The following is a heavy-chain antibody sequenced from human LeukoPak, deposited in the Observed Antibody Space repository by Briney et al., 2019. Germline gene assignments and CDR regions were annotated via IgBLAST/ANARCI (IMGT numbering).Heavy chain of an antibody. CDR2: IYHSGST. J-gene: IGHJ6*03. CDR3: ARAFYPGYYSYMAV. D-gene: IGHD3-3*02. Sequence: SETLSLTCTVSGYSITSGYYWGWIRQPPGKGLEWIGNIYHSGSTNYNPSLKSRVTISVDTSKNQFSLKLSSVTAADTAVYYCARAFYPGYYSYMAVWGKGTTVTVSS. V-gene: IGHV4-38-2*02. CDR1: GYSITSGYY.